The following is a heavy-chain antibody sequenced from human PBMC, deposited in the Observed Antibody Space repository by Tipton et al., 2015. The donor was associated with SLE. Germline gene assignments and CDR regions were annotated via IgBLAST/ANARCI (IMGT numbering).Heavy chain of an antibody. CDR2: VSSDGSGT. CDR1: GFTFSNYG. J-gene: IGHJ6*02. D-gene: IGHD6-6*01. Sequence: SLRLSCAASGFTFSNYGMHWVRQAPVKGLVWVSRVSSDGSGTSYADSVKGRFTISRDNAKNTLFLQMNSLRAEDAAAYYCARSSENYGMDVWGQGTTVTVSS. CDR3: ARSSENYGMDV. V-gene: IGHV3-74*01.